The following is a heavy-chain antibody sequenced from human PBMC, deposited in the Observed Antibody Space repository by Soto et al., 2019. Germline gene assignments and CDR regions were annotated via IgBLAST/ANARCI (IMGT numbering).Heavy chain of an antibody. CDR3: ASTTTPKSRDY. V-gene: IGHV3-23*01. Sequence: EVQLLESGGGLVQPGGSLGLSCAASGFTFSSYDMSWVRQAPGKGLEYVSSISVTGSGTYYADSVKGRFTISRDNSKNTLYRQLSSLRVEDSDVYYCASTTTPKSRDYWGQGTRVPVSS. CDR1: GFTFSSYD. CDR2: ISVTGSGT. J-gene: IGHJ4*02. D-gene: IGHD3-3*01.